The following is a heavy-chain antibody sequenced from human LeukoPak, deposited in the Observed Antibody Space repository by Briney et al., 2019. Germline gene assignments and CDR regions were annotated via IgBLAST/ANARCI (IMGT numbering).Heavy chain of an antibody. D-gene: IGHD3-10*01. J-gene: IGHJ2*01. CDR2: INPKSGGT. Sequence: ASVKVSCKASGYTFTDYFMNWVRQAPGQGLEWMGWINPKSGGTVYAQKLQGRVTMTTDTSTSTAYMDLRSLRSDDTAVYYCARITMVRGVIFDWYFDLWGRGTLVTVSS. CDR1: GYTFTDYF. V-gene: IGHV1-2*02. CDR3: ARITMVRGVIFDWYFDL.